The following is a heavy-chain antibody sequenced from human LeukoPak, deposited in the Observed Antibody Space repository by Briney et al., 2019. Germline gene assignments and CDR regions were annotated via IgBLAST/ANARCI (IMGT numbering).Heavy chain of an antibody. J-gene: IGHJ3*02. CDR2: INTDGGNT. V-gene: IGHV3-20*04. CDR3: ARVYYDFWSGYYMDAFDI. D-gene: IGHD3-3*01. CDR1: GFTFYNYG. Sequence: PGGSLRLSCAASGFTFYNYGMSWVRQRPGKGLEWVSGINTDGGNTDYADSVKGRFTISRDNSKNTLYLQMNSLRAEDTAVYYCARVYYDFWSGYYMDAFDIWGQGTMVTVSS.